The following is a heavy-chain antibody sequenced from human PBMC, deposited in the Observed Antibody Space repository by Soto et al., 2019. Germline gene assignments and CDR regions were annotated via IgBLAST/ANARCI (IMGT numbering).Heavy chain of an antibody. D-gene: IGHD3-16*02. V-gene: IGHV3-23*01. CDR1: GFTFSSYA. CDR3: AKSLSAVYYCGMDV. CDR2: ISGSGGST. Sequence: LRLSCAASGFTFSSYAMSWVRQAPGKGLEWVSAISGSGGSTYYADSVKGRFTISRDNSKNTLYLQMNSLRAEDTAVYYCAKSLSAVYYCGMDVWGQGTTVTVSS. J-gene: IGHJ6*02.